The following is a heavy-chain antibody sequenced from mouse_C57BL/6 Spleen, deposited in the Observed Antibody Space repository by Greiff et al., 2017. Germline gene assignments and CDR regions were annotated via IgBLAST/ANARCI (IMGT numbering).Heavy chain of an antibody. J-gene: IGHJ1*03. CDR1: GYTFTSYW. CDR2: INPSNGGT. V-gene: IGHV1-53*01. D-gene: IGHD4-1*01. CDR3: ARWPSLTGDWYFDV. Sequence: QVQLQQPGTELVKPGASVKLSCKASGYTFTSYWMHWVKQRPGQGLEWIGNINPSNGGTNYNEKFKSKATLTVDKSSSTAFMQLSSLTSEDSAVYYCARWPSLTGDWYFDVWGTGTTVTVSS.